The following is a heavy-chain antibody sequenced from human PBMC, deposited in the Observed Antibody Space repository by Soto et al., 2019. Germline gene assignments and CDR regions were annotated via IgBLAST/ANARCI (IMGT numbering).Heavy chain of an antibody. CDR3: ARASVPAAMNY. CDR1: GCSISSYY. Sequence: ETLSLTCTVSGCSISSYYWSWIRQPPGKGLEWIGYIYYSGSTNYNPSLKSRVTISVDTSKNQFSLKLSSVTAADTAVYYCARASVPAAMNYWGQGTLVTVSS. D-gene: IGHD2-2*01. V-gene: IGHV4-59*01. CDR2: IYYSGST. J-gene: IGHJ4*02.